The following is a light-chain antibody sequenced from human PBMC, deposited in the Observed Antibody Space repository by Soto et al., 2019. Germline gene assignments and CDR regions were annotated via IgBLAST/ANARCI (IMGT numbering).Light chain of an antibody. J-gene: IGLJ3*02. CDR1: SGSIASNY. CDR2: EDN. CDR3: QSYDSSNQWV. Sequence: KFMLTQPHSVSESPGKTVTISCTRSSGSIASNYVQWYQQRPGSAPTTVIYEDNQRPSGVPDRFSGSIDSSSNSASLTISGLKTEDEADYYCQSYDSSNQWVFGGGTKLTVL. V-gene: IGLV6-57*03.